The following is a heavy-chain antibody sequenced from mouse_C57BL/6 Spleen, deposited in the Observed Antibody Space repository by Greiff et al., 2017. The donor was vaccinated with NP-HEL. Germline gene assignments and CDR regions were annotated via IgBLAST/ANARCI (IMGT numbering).Heavy chain of an antibody. Sequence: VHLQQPGAELVKPGASVKLSCKASGYPFTRSWLHGVKQRPGRGLVGFGRFVLHIGVTNYNEKFKSKATRTVDKRSSTAYMQLSSLTSEDSAVYYCASPIRSWYFDVWGTGTTVTVSS. CDR2: FVLHIGVT. V-gene: IGHV1-72*01. CDR3: ASPIRSWYFDV. CDR1: GYPFTRSW. J-gene: IGHJ1*03. D-gene: IGHD6-5*01.